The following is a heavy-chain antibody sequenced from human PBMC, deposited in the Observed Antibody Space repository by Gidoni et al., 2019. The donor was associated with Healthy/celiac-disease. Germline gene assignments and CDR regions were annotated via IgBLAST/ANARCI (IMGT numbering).Heavy chain of an antibody. D-gene: IGHD6-13*01. J-gene: IGHJ4*02. CDR3: AKDMAPYSSSWCGDY. Sequence: EVQLLESGGGLVQPGGSLRLSCAASGFTFSSYAMGWVRQAPGKGLEWVSAISGSGGSTYYADSVKGRFTISRDNSKNTLYLQMNSLRAEDTAVYYCAKDMAPYSSSWCGDYWGQGTLVTVSS. V-gene: IGHV3-23*01. CDR2: ISGSGGST. CDR1: GFTFSSYA.